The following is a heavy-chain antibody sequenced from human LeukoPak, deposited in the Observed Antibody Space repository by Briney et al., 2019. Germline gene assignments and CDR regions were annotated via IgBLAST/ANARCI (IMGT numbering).Heavy chain of an antibody. J-gene: IGHJ4*02. Sequence: PSETLSLTCAVSGYSISSGYYWGWIRQPPGKGLEWIGSIYHSGSTYYNPSLKSRVTISVDTSKNQFSLKLSSVTAADTAVYYCASMGGGYSYGFWGQGTLVTVSS. V-gene: IGHV4-38-2*01. D-gene: IGHD5-18*01. CDR1: GYSISSGYY. CDR3: ASMGGGYSYGF. CDR2: IYHSGST.